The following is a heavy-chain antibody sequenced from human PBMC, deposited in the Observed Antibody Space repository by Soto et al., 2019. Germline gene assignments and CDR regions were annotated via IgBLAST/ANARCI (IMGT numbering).Heavy chain of an antibody. CDR1: GFTFSVYT. CDR3: AKDLMENNGIWESFDM. CDR2: IFGSGGGI. J-gene: IGHJ3*02. D-gene: IGHD2-8*01. Sequence: GGSLRLSCEASGFTFSVYTMNWVRQVPGKGLQWVSGIFGSGGGIQYADSVRGRFTVSRDNSKNTLYLQMDSLRAEDTAVYYCAKDLMENNGIWESFDMGGQGKEVPVSS. V-gene: IGHV3-23*01.